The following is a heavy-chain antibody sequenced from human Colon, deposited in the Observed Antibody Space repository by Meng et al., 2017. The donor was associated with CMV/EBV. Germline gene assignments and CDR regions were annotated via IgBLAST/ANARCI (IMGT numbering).Heavy chain of an antibody. V-gene: IGHV3-53*05. D-gene: IGHD6-19*01. CDR2: IYSGGGT. CDR1: GFTVSSNY. Sequence: GGSLRLSCAASGFTVSSNYMNWVRQAPGKGLEWVSVIYSGGGTYYADSVKGRFTISRDNSKNTLYLQMNSLRADDTAVYFCATDFGWYRRIYWGQGTLVTVSS. J-gene: IGHJ4*02. CDR3: ATDFGWYRRIY.